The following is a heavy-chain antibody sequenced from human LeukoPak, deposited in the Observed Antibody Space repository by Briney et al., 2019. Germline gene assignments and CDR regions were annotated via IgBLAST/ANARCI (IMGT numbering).Heavy chain of an antibody. V-gene: IGHV3-21*01. D-gene: IGHD4-17*01. Sequence: PGGSLRLSCAASGFIFSSYAVNWVRQAPGKGLEWVSSISSSSSYIYYADSVKGRFTISRDNAKNSLYLQMNSLRAEDTAVYYCARLTTAYDAFDIWGQGTMVTVSS. CDR2: ISSSSSYI. CDR3: ARLTTAYDAFDI. J-gene: IGHJ3*02. CDR1: GFIFSSYA.